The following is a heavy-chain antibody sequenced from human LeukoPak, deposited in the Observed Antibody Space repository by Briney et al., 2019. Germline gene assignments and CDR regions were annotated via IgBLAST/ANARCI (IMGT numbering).Heavy chain of an antibody. Sequence: ASVKVSCKASGYTFTGYYMHWVRQAPGQGLEWMGWINPNSGGTNYAQKFQGRVTMTRDTSISTAYMELSRLRSDDTAVYDCARVDDSSGYIDYWGQGTLVTVSS. CDR1: GYTFTGYY. V-gene: IGHV1-2*02. D-gene: IGHD3-22*01. CDR3: ARVDDSSGYIDY. J-gene: IGHJ4*02. CDR2: INPNSGGT.